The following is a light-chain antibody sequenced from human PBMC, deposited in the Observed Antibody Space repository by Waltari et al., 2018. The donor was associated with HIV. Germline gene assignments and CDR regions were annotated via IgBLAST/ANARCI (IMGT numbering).Light chain of an antibody. CDR3: ASHAGSKDV. Sequence: QSALTQPPSASGSPGQSVTISCTGTSSYIGAYNYVSGFPQHPGKAPNLMIFDVRKLPSGVPDRFSGSKSGNTASLTVSGLPAEDEADYYCASHAGSKDVFGGGTQLTVL. J-gene: IGLJ2*01. CDR2: DVR. CDR1: SSYIGAYNY. V-gene: IGLV2-8*01.